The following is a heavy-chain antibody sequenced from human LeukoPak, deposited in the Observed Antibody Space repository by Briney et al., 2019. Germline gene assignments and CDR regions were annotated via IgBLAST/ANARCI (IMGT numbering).Heavy chain of an antibody. D-gene: IGHD6-13*01. V-gene: IGHV1-8*03. CDR1: GYTFTGYY. CDR3: ARASSSSWYYYYYYMDV. CDR2: MNPNSGNT. J-gene: IGHJ6*03. Sequence: ASVKVSCKASGYTFTGYYIHWVRQAPGQGLEWMGWMNPNSGNTGYAQKFQGRVTITRNTSISTAYMELSSLRSEDTAVYYCARASSSSWYYYYYYMDVWGKGTTVTVSS.